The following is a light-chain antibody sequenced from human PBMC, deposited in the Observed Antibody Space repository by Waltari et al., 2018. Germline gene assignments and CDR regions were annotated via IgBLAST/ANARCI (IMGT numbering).Light chain of an antibody. CDR3: MQGTHWPIT. CDR1: NSLPHSDGNTY. J-gene: IGKJ5*01. V-gene: IGKV2-30*02. CDR2: KVS. Sequence: DVVLTQSPLSLPVTLGQPASISCRSDNSLPHSDGNTYLNWFLQRPGQSPRRLIFKVSNRDSGVPGRFSGSGSGTDFTLEISRVEAEDVGVYYCMQGTHWPITFGQGTRLEIK.